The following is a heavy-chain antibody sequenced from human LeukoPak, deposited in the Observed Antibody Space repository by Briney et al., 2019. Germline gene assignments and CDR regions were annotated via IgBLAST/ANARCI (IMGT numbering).Heavy chain of an antibody. D-gene: IGHD1-26*01. CDR1: GFTFSSYA. Sequence: PGGSLRLSCAASGFTFSSYAMSWVRQAPGKGLEWVSAISGSGGSTYYADSVKGRFTISRDNSKNTLYLQMNSLRAEDTAVYYCAKDTGEGYSGSYGPRGGAFDIWGQGTMVTVSS. V-gene: IGHV3-23*01. CDR3: AKDTGEGYSGSYGPRGGAFDI. J-gene: IGHJ3*02. CDR2: ISGSGGST.